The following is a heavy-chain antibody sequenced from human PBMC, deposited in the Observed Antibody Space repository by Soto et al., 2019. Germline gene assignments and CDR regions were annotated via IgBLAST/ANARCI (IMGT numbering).Heavy chain of an antibody. CDR1: GDSIKTETW. J-gene: IGHJ5*01. Sequence: QVHLQESGPGLVKPSETLSLTCAVSGDSIKTETWWSWLLQLPGTGLEWIGEIKHTGDANATPALRIRVSMSADRTQNQFLPPLRSGRAAGPAVYFCPRKGRLHWFESWGQGTLVTVAS. CDR2: IKHTGDA. V-gene: IGHV4-4*02. CDR3: PRKGRLHWFES.